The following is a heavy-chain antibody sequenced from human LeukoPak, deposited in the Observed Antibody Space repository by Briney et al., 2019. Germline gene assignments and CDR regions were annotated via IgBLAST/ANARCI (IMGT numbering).Heavy chain of an antibody. CDR2: IGSSSRSI. CDR1: GFTFTSHS. V-gene: IGHV3-21*01. CDR3: ARVLSGSWDWFDP. J-gene: IGHJ5*02. D-gene: IGHD3-22*01. Sequence: PGGSLRLSCAASGFTFTSHSMNWVRQAAGKGLEWVSSIGSSSRSIYYADSVKGRFTISRDNAKNTVFLQMNSLRAEDTAMYYCARVLSGSWDWFDPWGQGTLVTVSS.